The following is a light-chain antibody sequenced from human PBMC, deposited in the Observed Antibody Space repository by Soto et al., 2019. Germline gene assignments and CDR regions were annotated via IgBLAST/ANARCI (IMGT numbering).Light chain of an antibody. V-gene: IGKV3-20*01. CDR1: QSITSNF. J-gene: IGKJ3*01. CDR2: GAS. Sequence: EIVLTQSPGALSLSPGDRATLSCRASQSITSNFLAWYQQKPGQAPRLLIYGASSRAAGIQDRFSGGGSGTDFTLTISRLEPADFAVYYCQQYHPSPFTFGPGTKVDI. CDR3: QQYHPSPFT.